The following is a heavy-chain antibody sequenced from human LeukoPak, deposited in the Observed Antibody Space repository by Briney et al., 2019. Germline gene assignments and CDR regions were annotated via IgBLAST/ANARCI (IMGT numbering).Heavy chain of an antibody. J-gene: IGHJ4*02. D-gene: IGHD5-18*01. V-gene: IGHV4-34*01. CDR1: GASFSDYY. CDR2: INHSGDT. CDR3: ARIQLWPLHYFDY. Sequence: PSETLSLTCAVYGASFSDYYWSWIRQPPGKGLEWIGEINHSGDTKYNPSLKSRVTISVDTSKNQFSLKVSSVTAADTAVYYCARIQLWPLHYFDYWGQGTLVTVSS.